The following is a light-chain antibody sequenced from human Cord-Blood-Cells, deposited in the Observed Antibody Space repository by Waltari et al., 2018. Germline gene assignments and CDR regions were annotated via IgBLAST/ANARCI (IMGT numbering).Light chain of an antibody. J-gene: IGLJ1*01. CDR1: SSDVGGYNY. V-gene: IGLV2-14*01. CDR3: SSYTSSRTRV. Sequence: QSALTQPASVSGSPGQSLTISCTGTSSDVGGYNYLSWYQQHPGKAPKLMIYDVSNRPSGVSNRFSGSKSGNTASLTISGLQAEDEADYYCSSYTSSRTRVFGTGTKVTVL. CDR2: DVS.